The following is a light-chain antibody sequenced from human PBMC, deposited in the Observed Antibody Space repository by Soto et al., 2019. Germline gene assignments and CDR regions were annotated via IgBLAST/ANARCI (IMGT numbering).Light chain of an antibody. Sequence: QSVLTQPPSVSGTPGQRVTISCSGSSSNIGSNYVYWYQQLPGAAPKLLISETYRRPSGVPDRFSGSKPGASASLAISGLRSDDEANYYCAAWDATLSEILFGGGTKVTVL. J-gene: IGLJ2*01. V-gene: IGLV1-47*01. CDR2: ETY. CDR3: AAWDATLSEIL. CDR1: SSNIGSNY.